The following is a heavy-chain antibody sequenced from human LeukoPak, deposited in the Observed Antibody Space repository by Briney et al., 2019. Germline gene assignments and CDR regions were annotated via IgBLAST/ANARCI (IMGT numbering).Heavy chain of an antibody. D-gene: IGHD3-22*01. Sequence: SVKVSCKASGGTFSSYAISWGRQAPGQGLEWMGGIIPIFGTANYAQKFQGRVTITADESTSTAYMELSSLRSEETAVYYCASDDSSGYYGSAMKSFDYWGQGTLVTVSS. J-gene: IGHJ4*02. V-gene: IGHV1-69*13. CDR1: GGTFSSYA. CDR3: ASDDSSGYYGSAMKSFDY. CDR2: IIPIFGTA.